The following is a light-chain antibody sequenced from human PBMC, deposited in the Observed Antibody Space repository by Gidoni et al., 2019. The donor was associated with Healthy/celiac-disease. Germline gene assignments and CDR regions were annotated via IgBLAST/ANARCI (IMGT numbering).Light chain of an antibody. CDR1: QGVSSSY. Sequence: EIVLTQSPGTLSLSPGERATLSCRASQGVSSSYLAGYQQKPGQAPRLLIYGASSRATGIPDRFSGSGSGTDFTLTISRLEPEDFAVYYCQQYGSSSYTFGQGTKLEIK. CDR2: GAS. J-gene: IGKJ2*01. CDR3: QQYGSSSYT. V-gene: IGKV3-20*01.